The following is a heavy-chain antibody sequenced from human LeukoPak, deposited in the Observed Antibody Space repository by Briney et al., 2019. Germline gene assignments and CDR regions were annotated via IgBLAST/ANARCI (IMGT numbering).Heavy chain of an antibody. CDR3: ARVGITFGGVIVKGPFDY. CDR2: IYHSGST. J-gene: IGHJ4*02. D-gene: IGHD3-16*02. CDR1: GGSISSSNW. Sequence: KSSETLSLTCAVSGGSISSSNWWSWVRQPPGKGLEWIGEIYHSGSTNYNPSLKSRVTISVDKSKNQFSLKLSSVTAADTAVYYCARVGITFGGVIVKGPFDYWGQGTLVTVSS. V-gene: IGHV4-4*02.